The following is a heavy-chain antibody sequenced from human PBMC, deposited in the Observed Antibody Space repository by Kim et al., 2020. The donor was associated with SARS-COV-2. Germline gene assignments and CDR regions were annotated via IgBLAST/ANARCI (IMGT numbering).Heavy chain of an antibody. J-gene: IGHJ5*02. D-gene: IGHD2-2*01. Sequence: PSPKRRVTISVDKSKNQFSLNLSSVTAADTAVYYCARPYCTSTSCHAWFDAWGQGTLVTVSS. CDR3: ARPYCTSTSCHAWFDA. V-gene: IGHV4-34*13.